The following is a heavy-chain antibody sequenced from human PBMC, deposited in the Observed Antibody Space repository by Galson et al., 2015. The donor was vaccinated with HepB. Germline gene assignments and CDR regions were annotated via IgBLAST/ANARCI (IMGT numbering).Heavy chain of an antibody. J-gene: IGHJ6*03. D-gene: IGHD2-2*01. Sequence: LTCAVYGGSFSGYYWSWIRQPPGKGLEWIGEINHSGSTNYNPSLKSRVTISVDTSKNQFSLKLSSVTAADTAVYYCARGTGYCSSTSCYHTWGGMYYYYYYYMDVWGKGTTVTVSS. CDR3: ARGTGYCSSTSCYHTWGGMYYYYYYYMDV. V-gene: IGHV4-34*01. CDR1: GGSFSGYY. CDR2: INHSGST.